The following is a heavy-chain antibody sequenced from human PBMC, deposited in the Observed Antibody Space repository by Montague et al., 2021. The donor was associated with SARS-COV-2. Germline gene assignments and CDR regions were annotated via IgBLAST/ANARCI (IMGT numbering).Heavy chain of an antibody. CDR1: GDSMNNYY. Sequence: SETLSLTCTVSGDSMNNYYWSWIRQPPGKGLEWIGYINYSGGTHYNPPLQSRVTLSKDTSKNQFSLRLTSVTAADTAMYFCARAPIYRSSCYAYFDYWGQGTLVTVSS. V-gene: IGHV4-59*01. J-gene: IGHJ4*02. CDR2: INYSGGT. CDR3: ARAPIYRSSCYAYFDY. D-gene: IGHD6-13*01.